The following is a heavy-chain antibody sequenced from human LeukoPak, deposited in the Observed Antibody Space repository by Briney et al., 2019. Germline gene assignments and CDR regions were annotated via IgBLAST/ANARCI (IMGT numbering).Heavy chain of an antibody. V-gene: IGHV1-46*01. J-gene: IGHJ5*02. CDR3: ARDSPLLAYCGGDCYSAWFDP. CDR2: IYPRDGST. D-gene: IGHD2-21*02. Sequence: GASVKVSCKASGYSFTSNYIHWVRQAPGQGLEWMGMIYPRDGSTSYAQKFQGRVTVTRDTSTSTVHMELSGLRSDDTAVYYCARDSPLLAYCGGDCYSAWFDPWGQGTLVTVSS. CDR1: GYSFTSNY.